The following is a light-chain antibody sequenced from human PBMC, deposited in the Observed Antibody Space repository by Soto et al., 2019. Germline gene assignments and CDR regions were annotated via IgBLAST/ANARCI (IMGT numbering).Light chain of an antibody. J-gene: IGLJ1*01. Sequence: QSALXQXXSXXXSPXXSXXISXXGTXSXVGGYNYVSWYQQHPGKAPKLMXFEVTNRPSGVPDRFSGSKSGNTASLTVSGLQAEDEADYYCSSYAGTNNFYVFGTGTKLTVL. CDR1: XSXVGGYNY. V-gene: IGLV2-8*01. CDR2: EVT. CDR3: SSYAGTNNFYV.